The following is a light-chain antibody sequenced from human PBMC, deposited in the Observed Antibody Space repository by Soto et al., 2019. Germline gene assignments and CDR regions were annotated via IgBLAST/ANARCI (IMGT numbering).Light chain of an antibody. CDR2: GAS. J-gene: IGKJ5*01. CDR3: RQYGSSPPIT. CDR1: QSVSSSY. Sequence: EIVLTQSPGTLSLSPGERATLSCRASQSVSSSYLAWYQQKPGQAPRLLIYGASIRATGSPDRFSGSGSGTDFTLTISRLEPEDFAVYYCRQYGSSPPITFGEGTRLEIK. V-gene: IGKV3-20*01.